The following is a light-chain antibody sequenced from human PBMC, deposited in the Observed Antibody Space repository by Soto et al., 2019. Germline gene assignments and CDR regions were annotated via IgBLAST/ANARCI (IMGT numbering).Light chain of an antibody. V-gene: IGKV1-5*01. J-gene: IGKJ4*01. Sequence: DIQMTQSHTTLSASVGDRVTITCRASQSLTRWLAWYQQKPGRAPQLLIYDASSLESGVPSRFSGSASATEFTLTISSLQPDDFATYYCQQPLTFGGGTKVEIK. CDR1: QSLTRW. CDR2: DAS. CDR3: QQPLT.